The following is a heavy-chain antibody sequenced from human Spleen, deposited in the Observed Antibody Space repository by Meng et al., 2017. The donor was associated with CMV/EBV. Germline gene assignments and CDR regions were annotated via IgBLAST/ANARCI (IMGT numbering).Heavy chain of an antibody. CDR2: IKSPSHGGAT. J-gene: IGHJ6*02. Sequence: GESLKISCSVSGTTFSNLYMFWVRQAPGKGLEWVGRIKSPSHGGATDYAAPVKGRFIISRDDSKNTLYLQMNYLKTEDTAVYYCAKTLYGSTPHYYGMDVWGQGTTVTVSS. CDR1: GTTFSNLY. V-gene: IGHV3-15*01. CDR3: AKTLYGSTPHYYGMDV. D-gene: IGHD3-10*01.